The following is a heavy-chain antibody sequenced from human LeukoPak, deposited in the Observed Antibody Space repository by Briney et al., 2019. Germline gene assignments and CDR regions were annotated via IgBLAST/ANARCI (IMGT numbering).Heavy chain of an antibody. V-gene: IGHV1-2*02. Sequence: ASVNLSCKASGYRFTDYYMQWVRQAPGQGLEWVGWISPKSGRTKSSQKFQGRVTVTWDTSISTAYMELSRLRSDDTAIYYCARERDSSGYSPLDPWGQGTRITVSS. CDR3: ARERDSSGYSPLDP. CDR1: GYRFTDYY. CDR2: ISPKSGRT. J-gene: IGHJ5*02. D-gene: IGHD3-22*01.